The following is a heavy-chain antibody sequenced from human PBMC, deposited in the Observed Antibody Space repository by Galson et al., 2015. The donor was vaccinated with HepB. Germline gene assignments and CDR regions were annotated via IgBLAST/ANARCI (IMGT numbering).Heavy chain of an antibody. V-gene: IGHV1-2*02. D-gene: IGHD3-10*01. CDR2: INPDSGGT. Sequence: SVKVSCKASGYTFTGYYLHWVRQAPGQGLEWIGWINPDSGGTNYAQKFQGRVTMTRDTSISIAYLDLSSLTFNDTAVYFCARDREGGSGWFDPWGQGTLVTVSS. CDR1: GYTFTGYY. J-gene: IGHJ5*02. CDR3: ARDREGGSGWFDP.